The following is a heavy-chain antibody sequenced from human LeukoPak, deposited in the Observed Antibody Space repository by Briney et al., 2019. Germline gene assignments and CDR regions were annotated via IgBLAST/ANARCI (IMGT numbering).Heavy chain of an antibody. CDR3: ASDFGYCSSTSCYAIFDY. V-gene: IGHV1-8*01. D-gene: IGHD2-2*01. CDR2: MNPNSGNT. CDR1: GYTFTSYD. Sequence: ASVKVSCKASGYTFTSYDINWVRQATGQGLEWMGWMNPNSGNTGYAQKFQGRVTMTRDTSISTAYMELSRLRSDDTAVYYCASDFGYCSSTSCYAIFDYWGQGTLVTVSS. J-gene: IGHJ4*02.